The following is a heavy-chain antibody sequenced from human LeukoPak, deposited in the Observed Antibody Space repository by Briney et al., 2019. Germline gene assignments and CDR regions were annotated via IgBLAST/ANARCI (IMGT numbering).Heavy chain of an antibody. CDR1: GGSISSSSYY. CDR3: ARLTGVGVKIDY. D-gene: IGHD3-10*01. CDR2: IYYSGST. Sequence: PSETLSLTCTVSGGSISSSSYYWGWIRQPPGKGLEWIGSIYYSGSTYYNPSLKSRVTISVDTSKNQFSLKLSSVTAADTAVYYCARLTGVGVKIDYWGQGTLVTVS. J-gene: IGHJ4*02. V-gene: IGHV4-39*01.